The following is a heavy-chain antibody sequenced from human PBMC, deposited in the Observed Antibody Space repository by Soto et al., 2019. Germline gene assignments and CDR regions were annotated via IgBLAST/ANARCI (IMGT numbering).Heavy chain of an antibody. V-gene: IGHV4-61*01. CDR3: ARDAARSTSLYGMDV. CDR1: GGSVSSGSYY. Sequence: SETLSLTCTVSGGSVSSGSYYWSWIRQPPGKGLEWIGYIYYSGSTNYNPSLKSRVTISVDMSKNQFSLKLSSVTAADTAVYYCARDAARSTSLYGMDVWGQGTTVTVSS. D-gene: IGHD2-2*01. J-gene: IGHJ6*02. CDR2: IYYSGST.